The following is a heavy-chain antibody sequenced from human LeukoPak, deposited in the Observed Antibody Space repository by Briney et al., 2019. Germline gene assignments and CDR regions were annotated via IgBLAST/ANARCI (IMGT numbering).Heavy chain of an antibody. Sequence: SETLSLTCTVSGGSISSYYWSWIRQPAGKGLEWIGRIYTSGSTNYNPSLKSRVTMSVDTSKNQFSLKLSSVAAADTAVYYCARDQSSGYRIYFDYWGQGTLVTVSS. CDR1: GGSISSYY. D-gene: IGHD3-22*01. V-gene: IGHV4-4*07. CDR2: IYTSGST. J-gene: IGHJ4*02. CDR3: ARDQSSGYRIYFDY.